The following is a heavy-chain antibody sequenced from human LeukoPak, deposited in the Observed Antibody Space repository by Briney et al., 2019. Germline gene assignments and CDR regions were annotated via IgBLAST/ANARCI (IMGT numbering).Heavy chain of an antibody. V-gene: IGHV4-59*08. J-gene: IGHJ6*02. Sequence: PSETLSLTCTVSGGSISSYHWSWIRQPPGKGLEWIGYIYYSGSTNYNPSLKSRVTISVDTSKNQFSLKLSSVTTADTAVYYCARPQMAGHYYYGMDVWGQGTTVTVAS. CDR1: GGSISSYH. CDR2: IYYSGST. D-gene: IGHD2-8*01. CDR3: ARPQMAGHYYYGMDV.